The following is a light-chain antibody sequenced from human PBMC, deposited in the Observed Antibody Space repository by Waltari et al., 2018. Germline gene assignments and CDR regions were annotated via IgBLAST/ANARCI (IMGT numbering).Light chain of an antibody. V-gene: IGKV1-5*03. CDR1: QSISSW. Sequence: DIQMTQSPSTLSTSVGDSVTITCRASQSISSWLAWYQQKPGKAPKLLIYKASSLKSGVPSRFSGSGSGTEFTLTISSLQPDDFATYHCQQYNSYPSFGQGTKVEIK. J-gene: IGKJ1*01. CDR2: KAS. CDR3: QQYNSYPS.